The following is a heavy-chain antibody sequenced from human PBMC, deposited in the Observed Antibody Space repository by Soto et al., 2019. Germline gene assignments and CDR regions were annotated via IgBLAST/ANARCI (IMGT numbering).Heavy chain of an antibody. V-gene: IGHV3-23*01. CDR2: FSGSGSSV. CDR3: AKVRASYLSASYFYYGLEV. J-gene: IGHJ6*02. Sequence: EVQLLESGGGLVRPGGSLRLSCAASGFTFSHYVLSWVRQAPGGGLEGVSSFSGSGSSVYLADSVRGRFAMSRDLSTNTVSLQMNSLTVEDTAIYYCAKVRASYLSASYFYYGLEVWGQGTTVTVSS. CDR1: GFTFSHYV. D-gene: IGHD2-21*01.